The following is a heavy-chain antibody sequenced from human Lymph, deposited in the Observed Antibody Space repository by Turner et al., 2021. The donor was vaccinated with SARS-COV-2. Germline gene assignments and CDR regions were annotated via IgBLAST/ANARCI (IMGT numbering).Heavy chain of an antibody. J-gene: IGHJ6*02. CDR3: ARDVERYNDLWGGDSGGYGLDV. D-gene: IGHD3-3*01. V-gene: IGHV1-2*02. CDR1: GYTFTGYS. CDR2: INPNSGGT. Sequence: QVQLVQSGAEVKKHGASVQVSCKASGYTFTGYSMHWVRQAPGQGLEWMGWINPNSGGTIYAQKFQGRVTMTRDTSISTAYMELSRLRSDDTAVYYCARDVERYNDLWGGDSGGYGLDVWGQGTTVTVSS.